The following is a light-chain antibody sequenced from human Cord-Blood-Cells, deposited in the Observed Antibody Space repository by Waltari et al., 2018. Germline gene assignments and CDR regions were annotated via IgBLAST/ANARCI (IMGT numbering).Light chain of an antibody. CDR1: SSDVGSYNL. CDR2: DGS. V-gene: IGLV2-23*01. J-gene: IGLJ2*01. Sequence: QSALTQPAYVSGSPGQSITISCTGTSSDVGSYNLVFWYSQHPGKAPKLMIDDGSKRPSGVSNRFSGSKSGNTASLTISGLQAEDEADYYCCSYAGSSTVVFGGGTKLTVL. CDR3: CSYAGSSTVV.